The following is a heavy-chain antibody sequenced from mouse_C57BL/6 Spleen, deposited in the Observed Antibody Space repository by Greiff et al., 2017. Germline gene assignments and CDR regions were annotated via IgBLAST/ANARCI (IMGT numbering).Heavy chain of an antibody. Sequence: VQLQQSGPGLVQPSQSLSITCTVSGFSLTSYGVHWVRQSPGKGLEWLGVIWRGGSTDYNAAFMSRLSITKDNSKSKVFFKMNSLQADDTAIYYCAIPYGNYSYWYFDVWGTGTTVTVSS. CDR2: IWRGGST. D-gene: IGHD2-1*01. CDR3: AIPYGNYSYWYFDV. V-gene: IGHV2-5*01. J-gene: IGHJ1*03. CDR1: GFSLTSYG.